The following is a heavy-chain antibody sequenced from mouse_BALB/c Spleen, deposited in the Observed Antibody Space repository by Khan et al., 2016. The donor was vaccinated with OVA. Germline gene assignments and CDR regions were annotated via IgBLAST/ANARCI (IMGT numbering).Heavy chain of an antibody. CDR1: GYTFTDFY. Sequence: QVQLQQSGPELVKPGASVKISCKASGYTFTDFYINWVKQKPGQGLEWIGWLYPGSGNTKYNEKFKGKATLTVDTSSSTAYMQLSSLTSEDTAVYFCARSSFYPFYFDYWGQGTTLTVSS. CDR3: ARSSFYPFYFDY. D-gene: IGHD2-1*01. CDR2: LYPGSGNT. V-gene: IGHV1-84*02. J-gene: IGHJ2*01.